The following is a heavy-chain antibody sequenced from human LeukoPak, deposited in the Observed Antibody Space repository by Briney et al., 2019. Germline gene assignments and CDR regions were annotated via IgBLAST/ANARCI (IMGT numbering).Heavy chain of an antibody. CDR3: STRIYDIVACPSDAFDI. J-gene: IGHJ3*02. D-gene: IGHD5-12*01. CDR1: GITFTKVC. CDR2: IKSKADDGTT. V-gene: IGHV3-15*01. Sequence: PGGSLRLSCAASGITFTKVCMSWVRQAPGKGLEWVCGIKSKADDGTTDYAAHVKGRFTNTKDDSKKTLYLQINSLKTEDTAVYYCSTRIYDIVACPSDAFDIWGQGTMVTVSS.